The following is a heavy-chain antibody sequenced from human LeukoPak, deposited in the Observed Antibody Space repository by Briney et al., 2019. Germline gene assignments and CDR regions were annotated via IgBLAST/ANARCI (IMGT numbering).Heavy chain of an antibody. D-gene: IGHD5-12*01. CDR3: ARVPGDLWLLGPGLYDY. CDR1: GFTFSSYG. V-gene: IGHV3-30*19. J-gene: IGHJ4*02. Sequence: GRSLRLSCAASGFTFSSYGMHWVRQAPGKGLEWVAVIWYDGSNKYYADSVKGRFTISRDNSKNTLYLQMNSLRAEDTAVYYCARVPGDLWLLGPGLYDYWGQGTLVTVSS. CDR2: IWYDGSNK.